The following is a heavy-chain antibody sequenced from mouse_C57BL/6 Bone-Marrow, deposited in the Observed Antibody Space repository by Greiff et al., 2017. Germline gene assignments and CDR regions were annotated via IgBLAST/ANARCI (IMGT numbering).Heavy chain of an antibody. J-gene: IGHJ1*03. V-gene: IGHV8-8*01. Sequence: QVTLKECGPGILQPSQTLSLTCSFSGFSLSTFGMGVGWIRQPSGKGLEWLAHIWWDDDKYYNPALKSRLTISKDTSKNQVFLKIANVDTADTATYYCARMNYGSSFYWYFDVWGTGTTVTVSS. CDR1: GFSLSTFGMG. CDR2: IWWDDDK. CDR3: ARMNYGSSFYWYFDV. D-gene: IGHD1-1*01.